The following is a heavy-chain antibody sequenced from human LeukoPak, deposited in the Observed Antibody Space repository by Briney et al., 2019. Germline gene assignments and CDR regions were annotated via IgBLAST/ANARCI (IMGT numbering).Heavy chain of an antibody. CDR3: ARVGYCSGGSCLRLDWYFDL. J-gene: IGHJ2*01. D-gene: IGHD2-15*01. CDR1: GASISTYY. Sequence: SETLSLTCTVSGASISTYYWSWIRQPPGKGLECIGYIYYSGTTNYNPSLKSRVTISLDTSKNQFSLKLSSVTAAGTAVYYCARVGYCSGGSCLRLDWYFDLWGRGTLVTVSS. CDR2: IYYSGTT. V-gene: IGHV4-59*01.